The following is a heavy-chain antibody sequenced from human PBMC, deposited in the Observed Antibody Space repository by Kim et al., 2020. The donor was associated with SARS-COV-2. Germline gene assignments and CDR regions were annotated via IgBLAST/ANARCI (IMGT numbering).Heavy chain of an antibody. D-gene: IGHD3-10*01. CDR1: GGSFSGYY. V-gene: IGHV4-34*01. J-gene: IGHJ5*02. Sequence: SETLSLTCAVYGGSFSGYYWSWIRQPPGKGLEWIGEINHSGSTNYNPSLKSRVTISVDTSKNQFSLKLSSVTAADTAVYYCARGSPKYYYGSGSYYGGWSWFDPWGQGTLVTVSS. CDR3: ARGSPKYYYGSGSYYGGWSWFDP. CDR2: INHSGST.